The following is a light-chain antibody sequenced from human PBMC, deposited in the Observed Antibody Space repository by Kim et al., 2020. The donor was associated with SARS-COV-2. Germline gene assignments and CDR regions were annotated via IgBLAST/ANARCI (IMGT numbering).Light chain of an antibody. Sequence: ASVGDRVTITCRASQSIKISLAWYQQKPGKAPKLLISKASSLEGGVPSRFSGSGSGTEFTLTISSLQPDDFATYYCQQYNTYPWTFGQGTKVDIK. CDR3: QQYNTYPWT. CDR2: KAS. V-gene: IGKV1-5*03. CDR1: QSIKIS. J-gene: IGKJ1*01.